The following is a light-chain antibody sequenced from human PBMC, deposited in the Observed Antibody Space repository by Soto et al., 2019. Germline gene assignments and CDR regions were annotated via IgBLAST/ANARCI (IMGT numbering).Light chain of an antibody. CDR3: QQYASTPPT. J-gene: IGKJ2*01. CDR1: QSVLYSSNNKNY. CDR2: WAS. V-gene: IGKV4-1*01. Sequence: DIVMTQSPDSLAVSLGERATINCKSSQSVLYSSNNKNYLAWYQQRPGQPPKLLIYWASTRESGVPDRFSGSASGTDFTLTITSLQAEDVAVYYCQQYASTPPTFGQGTKLEIK.